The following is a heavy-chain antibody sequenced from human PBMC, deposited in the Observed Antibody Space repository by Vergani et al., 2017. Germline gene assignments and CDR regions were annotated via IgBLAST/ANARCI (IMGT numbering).Heavy chain of an antibody. CDR1: GASVNSYY. CDR3: ARNPYCGGDCYSDAFDI. D-gene: IGHD2-21*02. Sequence: QVKLQESGPGLVKPSETLSLTCTVSGASVNSYYWSWIRQPPGKGLEWMGYIYYSGSTNYNPSLKSRVTISVDTSKNQFSLKLSSVTAADTAVYYCARNPYCGGDCYSDAFDIWGQGTMVTVSS. J-gene: IGHJ3*02. CDR2: IYYSGST. V-gene: IGHV4-59*02.